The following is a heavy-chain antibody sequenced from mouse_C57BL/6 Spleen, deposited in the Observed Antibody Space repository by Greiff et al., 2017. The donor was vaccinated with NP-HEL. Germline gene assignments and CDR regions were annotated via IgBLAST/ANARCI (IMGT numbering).Heavy chain of an antibody. J-gene: IGHJ3*01. V-gene: IGHV1-52*01. Sequence: VQLQQPGAELVRPGSSVKLSCKASGYTFTSYWMHWVKQRPIQGLEWIGNIDPSDSETHYNQKFKDKATLTVDKSSSTAYMQLSSLTSEDSAVYYCAVYYDYGGWFAYWGQGTLVTVSA. CDR2: IDPSDSET. CDR3: AVYYDYGGWFAY. D-gene: IGHD2-4*01. CDR1: GYTFTSYW.